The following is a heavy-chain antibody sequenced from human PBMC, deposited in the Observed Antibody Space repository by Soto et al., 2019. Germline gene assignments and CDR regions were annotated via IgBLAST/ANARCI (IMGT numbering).Heavy chain of an antibody. V-gene: IGHV3-9*01. Sequence: DVQLVESGAGLVQPGRSRRLSCAASGFTFDDYAMHSVGRVPGKGLAWVSSISWNSNIIGYADSVKGRFTISRDNAKNSLYLQMNSLRPEDTALYYCAKGGPDGFCSGGRCYFDYWGQGTLVTVSS. D-gene: IGHD2-15*01. CDR2: ISWNSNII. J-gene: IGHJ4*02. CDR3: AKGGPDGFCSGGRCYFDY. CDR1: GFTFDDYA.